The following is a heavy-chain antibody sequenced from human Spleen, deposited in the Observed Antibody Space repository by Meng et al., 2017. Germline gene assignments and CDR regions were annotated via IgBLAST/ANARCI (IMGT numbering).Heavy chain of an antibody. CDR1: GYSITGSYN. D-gene: IGHD3-10*01. V-gene: IGHV4-38-2*02. Sequence: SETLSLTCAVSGYSITGSYNWGWIRQSPGKGLEWIGSIYQSGSTYYNPSLKSRVTMSADTSKNQFSLKLTSVTAADTAVYYCARDRITMVRGVTSFNAYYYYGMDVWGQGTTVTVSS. J-gene: IGHJ6*02. CDR3: ARDRITMVRGVTSFNAYYYYGMDV. CDR2: IYQSGST.